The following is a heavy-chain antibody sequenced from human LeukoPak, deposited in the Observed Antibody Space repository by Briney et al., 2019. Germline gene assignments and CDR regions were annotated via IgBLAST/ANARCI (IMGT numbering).Heavy chain of an antibody. D-gene: IGHD2-15*01. CDR2: INHSGSP. CDR1: GGSFSSHY. J-gene: IGHJ6*02. Sequence: SETLSLTCEVSGGSFSSHYWSWIRQSPGKGLEWIGQINHSGSPNYNPSLKNRVTISIDTSKNQFSLRLRSMTAADTAVYYCVRVGGSCSGDNCYSAYYYGLDFWGQGTTVTVSS. V-gene: IGHV4-34*01. CDR3: VRVGGSCSGDNCYSAYYYGLDF.